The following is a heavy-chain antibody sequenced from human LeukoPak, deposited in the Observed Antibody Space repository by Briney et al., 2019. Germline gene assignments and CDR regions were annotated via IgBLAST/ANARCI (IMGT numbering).Heavy chain of an antibody. D-gene: IGHD3-10*01. CDR2: FDPEDGET. CDR1: GYTLTELS. V-gene: IGHV1-24*01. CDR3: AVTYGSGSYYKLPDY. Sequence: ASVKVSCKVSGYTLTELSMHWVRQAPGKGLEWMGGFDPEDGETIYAQKFQGRVTMTEDTSTDTAYMELSSLRSEDTAGYYCAVTYGSGSYYKLPDYWGRGTLVTVSS. J-gene: IGHJ4*02.